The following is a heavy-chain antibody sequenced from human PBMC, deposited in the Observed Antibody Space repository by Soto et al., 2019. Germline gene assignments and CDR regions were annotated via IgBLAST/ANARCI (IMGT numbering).Heavy chain of an antibody. CDR2: ISGSGGTT. CDR3: AKSPLRTTIGFDS. V-gene: IGHV3-23*01. Sequence: VQLLESGGGLVQPGGSLRLSCAASGFIFSNYAMTWVRQAPGKGLERVSTISGSGGTTYYTDSVKGRFTISRDNSKNTLYLQMDSLTDEDPAVYYCAKSPLRTTIGFDSWGQGTLVTVSS. D-gene: IGHD5-12*01. J-gene: IGHJ4*02. CDR1: GFIFSNYA.